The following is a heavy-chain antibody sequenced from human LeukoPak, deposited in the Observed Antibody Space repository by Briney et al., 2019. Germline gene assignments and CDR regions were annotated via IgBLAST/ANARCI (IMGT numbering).Heavy chain of an antibody. CDR2: ISGSGGTT. CDR1: GFTFSSYG. CDR3: AKTNGYYSD. D-gene: IGHD3-22*01. Sequence: AGGSLRLSCAASGFTFSSYGMNCVRQAPGKGLEWVSGISGSGGTTYYADSVKGRFTISRDNSKNSLSLQVSSLRAEDTAVYYCAKTNGYYSDWGQGTLVTVSS. V-gene: IGHV3-23*01. J-gene: IGHJ4*02.